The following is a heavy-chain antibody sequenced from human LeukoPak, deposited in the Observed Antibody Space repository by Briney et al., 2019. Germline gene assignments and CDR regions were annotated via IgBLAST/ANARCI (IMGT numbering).Heavy chain of an antibody. CDR1: GYTFTSYA. CDR3: ARDGLNRRSDKSSSSWYSLNY. V-gene: IGHV7-4-1*02. D-gene: IGHD6-13*01. CDR2: INTNTGNP. J-gene: IGHJ4*02. Sequence: GASVKVSCKASGYTFTSYAMNWVRQAPGQGLEWMGWINTNTGNPTYAQGFTGRFVFSLDTSVSTAYLQISSLKAEDTAVYYCARDGLNRRSDKSSSSWYSLNYWGQGTLVTVSS.